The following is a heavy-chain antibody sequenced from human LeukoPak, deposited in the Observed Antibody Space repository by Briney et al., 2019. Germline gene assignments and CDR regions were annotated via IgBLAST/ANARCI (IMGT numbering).Heavy chain of an antibody. J-gene: IGHJ4*02. CDR3: ARDGGSIAPIPDY. CDR1: GFTFSSYA. Sequence: GGSLRLSCTASGFTFSSYAMNWVRQAPGKGLEWVSGIGAGGTFTYYADSVKGRFTIFRDNSRNTLYLQMNSLRADDTAVYYCARDGGSIAPIPDYWGQGTLVTVSS. D-gene: IGHD6-6*01. V-gene: IGHV3-23*01. CDR2: IGAGGTFT.